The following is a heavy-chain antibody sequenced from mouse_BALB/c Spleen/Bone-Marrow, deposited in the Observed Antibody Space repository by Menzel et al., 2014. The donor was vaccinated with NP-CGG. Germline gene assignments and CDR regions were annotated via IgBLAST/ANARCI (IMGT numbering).Heavy chain of an antibody. CDR3: ALCYRYDYFDY. CDR2: INPSTTNS. D-gene: IGHD2-14*01. Sequence: QVQLKESGAELAKPGASVKMSCKASGYTFTSYWMHWVKQRPGQGLEWIGYINPSTTNSAYNQKFKDKATLTADKSSSTAYMQQSSLTSEDSADYYGALCYRYDYFDYWGQGTTLTVSS. CDR1: GYTFTSYW. J-gene: IGHJ2*01. V-gene: IGHV1-7*01.